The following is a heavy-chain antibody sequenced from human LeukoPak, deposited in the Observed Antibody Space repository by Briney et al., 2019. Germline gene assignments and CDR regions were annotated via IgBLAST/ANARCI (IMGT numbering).Heavy chain of an antibody. CDR2: IGTAGDT. V-gene: IGHV3-13*04. CDR1: GFTFSSYD. J-gene: IGHJ6*02. CDR3: ARDKSAFCSGGTCYPDV. D-gene: IGHD2-15*01. Sequence: PGGSLRLSCAASGFTFSSYDMHWVRQATGKGLEWVSAIGTAGDTYYPGSVKGRFTISRENAKNSLYLQMNSLRAGDTAVYYCARDKSAFCSGGTCYPDVWGQGTTVTVSS.